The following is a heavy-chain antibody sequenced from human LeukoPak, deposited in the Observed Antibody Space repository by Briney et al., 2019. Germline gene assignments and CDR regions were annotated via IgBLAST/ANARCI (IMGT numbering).Heavy chain of an antibody. CDR2: MYIDGST. CDR1: GFTVSDKS. V-gene: IGHV3-66*01. Sequence: GGSLRLSCAVSGFTVSDKSMSWVRQAPGKGLEWVSSVMYIDGSTYYADSVKGRFTISRDNAKNSLYLQMNSLRVEDTAVYFCARWGSELPDDAFDIWGQGTMVTVSS. CDR3: ARWGSELPDDAFDI. D-gene: IGHD6-25*01. J-gene: IGHJ3*02.